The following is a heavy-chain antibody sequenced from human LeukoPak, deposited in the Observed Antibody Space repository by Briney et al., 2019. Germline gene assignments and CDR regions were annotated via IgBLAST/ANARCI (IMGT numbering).Heavy chain of an antibody. CDR1: GGSISSYY. CDR2: IYYSGST. Sequence: SETMSLTCTVSGGSISSYYWSWIRQPPGKGLEWNGYIYYSGSTNYNPSLKSRVTISVDTSKNQFSLKLSSVTAADTAVYYCARDPDGDSPLAGFDYWGQGTLVTVSS. V-gene: IGHV4-59*01. D-gene: IGHD4-17*01. CDR3: ARDPDGDSPLAGFDY. J-gene: IGHJ4*02.